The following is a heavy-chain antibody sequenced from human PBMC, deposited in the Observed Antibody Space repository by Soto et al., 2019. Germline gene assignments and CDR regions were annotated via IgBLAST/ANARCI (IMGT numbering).Heavy chain of an antibody. CDR2: ISGSGGST. CDR1: GFTFSSYA. CDR3: AKQPNSGVPTDNWFDP. Sequence: EVQLLESGGGLVQPGGSLRLSCAASGFTFSSYAMSWVRQAPGKGLEWVSAISGSGGSTYYADSVKGRFTISRDNSKNTLYLQMNSLRAEDTAVYYCAKQPNSGVPTDNWFDPWGQGTLVTVSS. D-gene: IGHD3-10*01. J-gene: IGHJ5*02. V-gene: IGHV3-23*01.